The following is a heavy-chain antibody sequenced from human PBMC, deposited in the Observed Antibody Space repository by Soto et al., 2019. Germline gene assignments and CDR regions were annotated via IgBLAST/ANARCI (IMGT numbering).Heavy chain of an antibody. CDR3: ARPIEAGFDY. D-gene: IGHD2-21*01. V-gene: IGHV5-51*01. CDR1: GYSFTSYW. J-gene: IGHJ4*02. CDR2: IYPGDSDT. Sequence: PGESLKISCKASGYSFTSYWIGWVRQVPGKGLEWMGIIYPGDSDTRYSPSFEGQVTISASRSISTAYLQWSSLQASDTAIYYCARPIEAGFDYWGQGTLVTVSS.